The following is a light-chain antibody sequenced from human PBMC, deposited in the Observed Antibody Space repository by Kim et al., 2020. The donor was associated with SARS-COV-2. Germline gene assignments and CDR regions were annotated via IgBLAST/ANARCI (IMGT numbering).Light chain of an antibody. CDR3: QQYNRSTGLT. J-gene: IGKJ4*01. CDR2: EAS. CDR1: QSIGTW. Sequence: DIQMTQSPSTLSVSVGDRVTITCRASQSIGTWLAWYQQKPGKAPRLLIYEASNLDSGVPSRLSGSGSGTEFTLTISSLQTDDFATYYCQQYNRSTGLTFGGGTKVDIK. V-gene: IGKV1-5*03.